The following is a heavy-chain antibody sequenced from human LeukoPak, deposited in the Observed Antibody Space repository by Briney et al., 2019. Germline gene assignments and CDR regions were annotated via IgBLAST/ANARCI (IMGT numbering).Heavy chain of an antibody. D-gene: IGHD5-12*01. V-gene: IGHV3-30*18. Sequence: GGSLRLSCAASGFTFSSYGVHWVRQAPGKGLEWVAAISYDGRNKEYVDSVKGRFTISRDNSKNTLYLQMNSLRAEDTAVYYCAKDRGYSHRSEYWGQGTLVTVSS. J-gene: IGHJ4*02. CDR2: ISYDGRNK. CDR3: AKDRGYSHRSEY. CDR1: GFTFSSYG.